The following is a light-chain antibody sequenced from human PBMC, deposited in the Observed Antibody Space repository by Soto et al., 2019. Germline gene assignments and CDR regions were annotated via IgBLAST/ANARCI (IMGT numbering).Light chain of an antibody. CDR2: AAS. Sequence: DIQLTQSPSFLSACVGDRVTITCRASQGISNYLAWYQQKPGKAPNLLIYAASTLQSGVPSRFSGSGSGTEFTPTISSLQPEDFATYDCQQLNSYPRTFGQGTRLEIK. CDR3: QQLNSYPRT. V-gene: IGKV1-9*01. J-gene: IGKJ5*01. CDR1: QGISNY.